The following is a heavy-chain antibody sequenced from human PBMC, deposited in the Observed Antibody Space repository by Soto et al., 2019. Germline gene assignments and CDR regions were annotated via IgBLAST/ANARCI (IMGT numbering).Heavy chain of an antibody. Sequence: ASVKVSCKASGYTFTSYGISWVRQAPGQGLEWMGWISAYNGNTNYAQKLQGRVTMTTDTSTSTAYMELRSLRSDDTAVYYCARHIMITFGGVIPISPVVGFDYWGQGTLVTVSS. CDR1: GYTFTSYG. V-gene: IGHV1-18*01. J-gene: IGHJ4*02. CDR3: ARHIMITFGGVIPISPVVGFDY. D-gene: IGHD3-16*02. CDR2: ISAYNGNT.